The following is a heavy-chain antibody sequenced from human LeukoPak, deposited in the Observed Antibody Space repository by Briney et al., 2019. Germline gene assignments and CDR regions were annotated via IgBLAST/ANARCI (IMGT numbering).Heavy chain of an antibody. CDR2: ISSSSSYI. V-gene: IGHV3-21*01. D-gene: IGHD3-3*01. Sequence: PGGSLRLSCAASGFTFSSYSMNWVRQAPGKGLEWVSSISSSSSYIYYADSVKGRFTISRDNAKNSLYLQMNSLRAEDTAVYYCARDERLLKYYYFYYMDVWGKGTTVTISS. CDR3: ARDERLLKYYYFYYMDV. CDR1: GFTFSSYS. J-gene: IGHJ6*03.